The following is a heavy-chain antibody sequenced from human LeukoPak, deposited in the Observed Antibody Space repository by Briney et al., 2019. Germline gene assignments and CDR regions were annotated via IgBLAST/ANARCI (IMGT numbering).Heavy chain of an antibody. D-gene: IGHD3-3*02. CDR3: ARGLSMSVRLLGGY. CDR2: INPNSGGT. J-gene: IGHJ4*02. CDR1: GYTFTCYY. V-gene: IGHV1-2*06. Sequence: ASVKVSCKASGYTFTCYYMHWVRQAPGQGLEWMGRINPNSGGTNYAQKFQGRVTMTRDTSISTAYMELSRLRSDDTAVYYCARGLSMSVRLLGGYWGQGTLVAVSS.